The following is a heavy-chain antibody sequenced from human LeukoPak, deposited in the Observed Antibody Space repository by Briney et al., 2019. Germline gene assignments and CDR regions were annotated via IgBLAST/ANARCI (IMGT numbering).Heavy chain of an antibody. Sequence: SETLSLTCAVYGGSFSGYYWSWIRQPPGKGLEWIGEINHSGSTNYNPSLKSRVTISVDTSKNQFSLKLSSVTAADTAVYYCARGVEQYYDILTGYYNEYYFDYWGQGTLVTVSS. J-gene: IGHJ4*02. CDR3: ARGVEQYYDILTGYYNEYYFDY. CDR2: INHSGST. D-gene: IGHD3-9*01. CDR1: GGSFSGYY. V-gene: IGHV4-34*01.